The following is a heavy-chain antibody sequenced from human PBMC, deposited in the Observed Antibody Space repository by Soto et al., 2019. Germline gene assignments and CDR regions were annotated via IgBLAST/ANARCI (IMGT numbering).Heavy chain of an antibody. J-gene: IGHJ6*02. D-gene: IGHD3-10*01. CDR3: ASDLSGRADV. CDR1: GSTFSSYW. CDR2: MNEDGGTT. V-gene: IGHV3-74*01. Sequence: GGSLRLSCAASGSTFSSYWMHWVRQAPGKGLVWVSRMNEDGGTTDYADSVKGRFTISRDNAKNTLYLQMNSLRVEDTAVYYCASDLSGRADVWGQGTTVTV.